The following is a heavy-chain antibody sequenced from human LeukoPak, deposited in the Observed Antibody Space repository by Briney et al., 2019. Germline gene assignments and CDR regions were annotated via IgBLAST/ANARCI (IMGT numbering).Heavy chain of an antibody. CDR1: GFTVSSNS. J-gene: IGHJ4*02. D-gene: IGHD2/OR15-2a*01. CDR2: IYSGGNT. V-gene: IGHV3-53*01. CDR3: ARRAGEYSHPYDY. Sequence: GVSLRLSCTVSGFTVSSNSMSWVRQAPAKGLEWVSFIYSGGNTHYSDSVKGRFTISRDNSKNTLYLQMNSLRAEDTAVYYCARRAGEYSHPYDYWGQGTLVTVSS.